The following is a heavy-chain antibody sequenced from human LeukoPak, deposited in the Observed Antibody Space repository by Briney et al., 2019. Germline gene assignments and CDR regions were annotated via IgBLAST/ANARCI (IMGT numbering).Heavy chain of an antibody. D-gene: IGHD6-13*01. Sequence: GGSLRLSCTASGFXFSNYAIHWVRQAPGTGLEWVAVIWSDGSNKYYVDSVKGRFTISRDNSKNTLYLQMNSLRAEDTAVYYCARGIAAAGNPNWFDPWGQGTLVTVSS. J-gene: IGHJ5*02. CDR2: IWSDGSNK. CDR1: GFXFSNYA. CDR3: ARGIAAAGNPNWFDP. V-gene: IGHV3-33*01.